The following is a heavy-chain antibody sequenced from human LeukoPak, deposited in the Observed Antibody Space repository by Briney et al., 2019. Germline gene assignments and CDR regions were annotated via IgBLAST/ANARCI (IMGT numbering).Heavy chain of an antibody. CDR1: GGSISSYY. J-gene: IGHJ4*02. D-gene: IGHD6-19*01. V-gene: IGHV4-4*07. CDR3: ARADNSGWSR. Sequence: SETLSLTCSVSGGSISSYYWSWIRQPAGKGLEWIGRIYTTGSTDYNPSLKSRVTISVGTSKKEFSLKLSSVTAADTAVYYCARADNSGWSRWGQGTLLTVSS. CDR2: IYTTGST.